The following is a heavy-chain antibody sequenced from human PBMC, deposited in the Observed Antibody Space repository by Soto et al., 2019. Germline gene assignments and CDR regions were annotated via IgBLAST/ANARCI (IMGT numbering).Heavy chain of an antibody. CDR1: GFTFSRYC. Sequence: GGSLSLPCTASGFTFSRYCMHWSRQAPGKVLVWVSRINNDGSTTSHADSVNDRFTISRDNAKNTLYVQMNSLRAEDTAVYYCARGGSSGSFDYWGQGTLVTVSS. CDR2: INNDGSTT. D-gene: IGHD6-6*01. J-gene: IGHJ4*02. CDR3: ARGGSSGSFDY. V-gene: IGHV3-74*01.